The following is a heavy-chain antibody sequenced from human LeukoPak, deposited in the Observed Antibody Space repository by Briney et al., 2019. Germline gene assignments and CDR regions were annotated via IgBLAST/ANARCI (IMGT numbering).Heavy chain of an antibody. Sequence: PSETLSLTCAVYGGSFSGYYWSWIRQPPGKGLEWIGEINHSGSTNYNPSLKSRVTISVDTSKNQFSLKLSSVTAADTAVYYCVGGYDSSGYSIFDYWGQGTLVTVSS. CDR1: GGSFSGYY. CDR2: INHSGST. CDR3: VGGYDSSGYSIFDY. V-gene: IGHV4-34*01. J-gene: IGHJ4*02. D-gene: IGHD3-22*01.